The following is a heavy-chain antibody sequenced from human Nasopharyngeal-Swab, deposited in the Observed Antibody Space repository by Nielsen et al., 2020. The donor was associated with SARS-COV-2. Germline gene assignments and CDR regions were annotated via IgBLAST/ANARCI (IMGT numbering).Heavy chain of an antibody. Sequence: WIRQPPGKGLEWIGYINYSGSTYYNPSLKSRVTISVDTSKNEFSLKLTSVTAADTAVFYCARDGRRDGYNPFDYWGQGTLVTVSS. CDR2: INYSGST. J-gene: IGHJ4*02. D-gene: IGHD5-24*01. V-gene: IGHV4-31*02. CDR3: ARDGRRDGYNPFDY.